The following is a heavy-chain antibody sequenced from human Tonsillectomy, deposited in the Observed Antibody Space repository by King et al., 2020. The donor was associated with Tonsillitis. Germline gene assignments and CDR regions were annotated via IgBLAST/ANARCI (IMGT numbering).Heavy chain of an antibody. D-gene: IGHD1-26*01. CDR1: YS. V-gene: IGHV4-30-2*01. CDR3: ARAEGGSYAVDY. Sequence: YSWSWIRQPPGKGLEWIGYIYHSGSTYYNPPLKSRVTISVARSKNQFSLKLSSVTAAETAVYYCARAEGGSYAVDYWGQGTLVTVSS. J-gene: IGHJ4*02. CDR2: IYHSGST.